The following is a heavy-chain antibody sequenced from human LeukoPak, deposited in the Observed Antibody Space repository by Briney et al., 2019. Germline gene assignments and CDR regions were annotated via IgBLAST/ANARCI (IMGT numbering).Heavy chain of an antibody. CDR2: IYISGST. CDR1: GASINSGNYY. Sequence: SETLSLTCTVSGASINSGNYYWNWVRQPAGKGLEWIGRIYISGSTNYNPSLKSRVTMSVDTSKNQFSLKLSSVTAADTAVYYCATTILLWFGTNTFDPWGQGTLVTVSS. J-gene: IGHJ5*02. D-gene: IGHD3-10*01. V-gene: IGHV4-61*02. CDR3: ATTILLWFGTNTFDP.